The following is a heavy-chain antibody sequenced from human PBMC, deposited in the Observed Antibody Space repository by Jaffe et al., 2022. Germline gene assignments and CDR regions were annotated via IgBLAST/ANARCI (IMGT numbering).Heavy chain of an antibody. Sequence: EVQLVESGGGLVQPGRSLRLSCTASGFTFGDYAMSWVRQAPGKGLEWVGFIRSKAYGGTTEYAASVKGRFTISRDDSKSIAYLQMNSLKTEDTAVYYCTREAIIGFAYDAFDIWGQGTMVTVSS. CDR3: TREAIIGFAYDAFDI. D-gene: IGHD3-10*01. CDR1: GFTFGDYA. V-gene: IGHV3-49*04. CDR2: IRSKAYGGTT. J-gene: IGHJ3*02.